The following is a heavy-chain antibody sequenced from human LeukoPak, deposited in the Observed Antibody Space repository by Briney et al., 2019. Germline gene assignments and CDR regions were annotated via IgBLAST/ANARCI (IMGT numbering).Heavy chain of an antibody. CDR2: IIPILGIA. D-gene: IGHD6-19*01. Sequence: GASVKVSCKASGGTFSSYAISWVRQAPGQGLEWMGRIIPILGIANYAQKFQGRVTITADKSTSTAYMELSSLRSEDTAVYYCARHDLAVAGPDYFDYWGQGTLVTVSS. CDR1: GGTFSSYA. J-gene: IGHJ4*02. CDR3: ARHDLAVAGPDYFDY. V-gene: IGHV1-69*04.